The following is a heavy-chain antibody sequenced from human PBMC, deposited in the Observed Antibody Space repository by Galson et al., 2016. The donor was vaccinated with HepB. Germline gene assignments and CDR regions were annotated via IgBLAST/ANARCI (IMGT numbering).Heavy chain of an antibody. D-gene: IGHD3-16*01. J-gene: IGHJ4*02. Sequence: SLRLSCAASGFTFSNYAMSWVRQAPGKGLEWVSSIRGSGYNTYYADSVKGRFTISRDNSKNTLSLQMNSLRAEDTAIYFCAKDAIYASVHSHYFHYWGQGTLVTVSS. CDR1: GFTFSNYA. CDR3: AKDAIYASVHSHYFHY. CDR2: IRGSGYNT. V-gene: IGHV3-23*01.